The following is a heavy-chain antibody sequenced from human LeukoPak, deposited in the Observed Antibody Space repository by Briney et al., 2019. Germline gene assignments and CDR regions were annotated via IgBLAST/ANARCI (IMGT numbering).Heavy chain of an antibody. CDR2: INPSSGSA. CDR3: ARLVAYCSGDCYSDDSWFDP. Sequence: ASVTVSCKASGYAFTGAYMHWVRQAPGQGLEWMGIINPSSGSARDAQKFQGRVTMTRDMSTSTIYMELSSLRSDDTAFYYCARLVAYCSGDCYSDDSWFDPWGQGTLVTVSS. V-gene: IGHV1-46*01. D-gene: IGHD2-21*02. J-gene: IGHJ5*02. CDR1: GYAFTGAY.